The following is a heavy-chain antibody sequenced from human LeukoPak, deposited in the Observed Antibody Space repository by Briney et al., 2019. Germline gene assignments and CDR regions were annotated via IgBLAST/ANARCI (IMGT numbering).Heavy chain of an antibody. J-gene: IGHJ3*02. D-gene: IGHD6-19*01. CDR3: ARDRAVAGNDAFDI. CDR2: IYYSGST. V-gene: IGHV4-61*01. CDR1: GGSASRGSYF. Sequence: SETLSLTCTVSGGSASRGSYFWSWIRQPPGKGLEWIGYIYYSGSTKYNPSLKSRVTISLDTSKNQFSLKLTSVTAADTAVYYCARDRAVAGNDAFDIWGHGTMVTVSS.